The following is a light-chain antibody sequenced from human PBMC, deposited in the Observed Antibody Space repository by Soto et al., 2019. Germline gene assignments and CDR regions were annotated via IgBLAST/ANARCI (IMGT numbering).Light chain of an antibody. CDR2: GAS. J-gene: IGKJ2*01. V-gene: IGKV3-20*01. CDR3: QQYGSSPLMYT. Sequence: EIVLTQSPGTLSLSPGERATLFCRASQSVSSSYLAWYQQKPGQAPSLLIYGASTRAPGIPDRFSGTGSGTDFTLTISRLEPEDFAVYYCQQYGSSPLMYTFGQGTKLEIK. CDR1: QSVSSSY.